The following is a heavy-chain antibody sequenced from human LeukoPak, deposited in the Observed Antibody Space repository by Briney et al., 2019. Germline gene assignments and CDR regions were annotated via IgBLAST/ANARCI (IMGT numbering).Heavy chain of an antibody. CDR1: GFTFSTYA. CDR3: AKGSRDSRPYYFDF. D-gene: IGHD3-10*01. CDR2: ISGSGGST. V-gene: IGHV3-23*01. J-gene: IGHJ4*02. Sequence: TGGSLRLSCAASGFTFSTYAMSWVRLAPGKGLEWVSGISGSGGSTYYADSVKGRFTSSRDNSNNTLYVQMNSLRVEDTAVYYCAKGSRDSRPYYFDFWGQGTLVTVSS.